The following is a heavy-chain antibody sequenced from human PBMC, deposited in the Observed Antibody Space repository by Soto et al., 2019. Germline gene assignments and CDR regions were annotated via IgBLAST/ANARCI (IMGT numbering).Heavy chain of an antibody. CDR2: ISGSGGST. V-gene: IGHV3-23*01. CDR3: AKDPLYSGSASGYYFDY. CDR1: GFTFSSYA. D-gene: IGHD5-12*01. Sequence: PGGPLRLSCAASGFTFSSYAMSWVRQAPGKGLKWVSAISGSGGSTYYADSVKGRFTISRDNSKNTLYLQMNSLRAEDTAVYYCAKDPLYSGSASGYYFDYWGQGTLVTVSS. J-gene: IGHJ4*02.